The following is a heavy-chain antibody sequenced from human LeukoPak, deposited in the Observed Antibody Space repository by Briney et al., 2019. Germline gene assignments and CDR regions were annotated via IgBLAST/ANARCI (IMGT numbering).Heavy chain of an antibody. CDR1: GYSFTSYW. J-gene: IGHJ4*02. CDR3: ARHRGPDGYLDY. D-gene: IGHD3-10*01. Sequence: LGESLKISCKGSGYSFTSYWISWVRQMPGKGLEWMGRIDPSDSYANYSPSFQGHVTISADKSISTAYLQWSSLKASDTAMYYCARHRGPDGYLDYWGQGTLVTVSS. V-gene: IGHV5-10-1*01. CDR2: IDPSDSYA.